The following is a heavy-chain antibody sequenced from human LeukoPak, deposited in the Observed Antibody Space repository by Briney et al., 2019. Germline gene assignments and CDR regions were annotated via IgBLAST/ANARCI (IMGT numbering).Heavy chain of an antibody. CDR1: GFTFSDYY. Sequence: GGSLRLSCAASGFTFSDYYMSWIRQAPGKGLEWVSHISSSGSTIYYADSVKGRFTISRDNAKNSLYLQMNSLRAEDTAVYYCARDGGTGVVTLSFDIWGQGTMVTVSS. CDR2: ISSSGSTI. CDR3: ARDGGTGVVTLSFDI. V-gene: IGHV3-11*01. J-gene: IGHJ3*02. D-gene: IGHD2-21*02.